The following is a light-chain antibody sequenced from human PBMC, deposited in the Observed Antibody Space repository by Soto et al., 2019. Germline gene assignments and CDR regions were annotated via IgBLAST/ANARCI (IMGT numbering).Light chain of an antibody. CDR2: GAY. J-gene: IGKJ1*01. Sequence: EIVLTQSPGTLSLSPGERATLSCRASQSVSSTYLAWYQQKPGQAPRLLIYGAYSRAADIPDRFSGSGSGTDFTLTISRLEPEDFAVYYCQQYGSSSWTFGQGPKVEIK. V-gene: IGKV3-20*01. CDR1: QSVSSTY. CDR3: QQYGSSSWT.